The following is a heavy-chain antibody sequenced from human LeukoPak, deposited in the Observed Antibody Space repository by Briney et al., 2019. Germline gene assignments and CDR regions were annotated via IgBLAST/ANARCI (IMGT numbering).Heavy chain of an antibody. CDR3: ARDDYDSSGYEAFDI. CDR2: INHSGST. V-gene: IGHV4-34*01. D-gene: IGHD3-22*01. J-gene: IGHJ3*02. Sequence: PSETLSLTCAVYGGSFSGYYWSWIRQPPGKGLEWIGEINHSGSTNYNPSLKSRVSISVDTSKNQFSLKLSSVTAADTAVYYCARDDYDSSGYEAFDIWSQGTMVTVSS. CDR1: GGSFSGYY.